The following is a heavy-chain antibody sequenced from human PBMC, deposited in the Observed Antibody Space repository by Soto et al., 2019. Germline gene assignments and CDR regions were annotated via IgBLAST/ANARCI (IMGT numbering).Heavy chain of an antibody. J-gene: IGHJ4*02. CDR1: GFTFSSYA. CDR3: AKEYCSGGSCYSDY. D-gene: IGHD2-15*01. Sequence: EVQLLESGGGLVQPGGSLRLSCAASGFTFSSYAMSWFRQAPGKGLEWVSRISGSGGRTYDADSVKGRFTISRDNSNNTLYLRMNSLRAEDTAVYYCAKEYCSGGSCYSDYWGQGTLVTVSS. CDR2: ISGSGGRT. V-gene: IGHV3-23*01.